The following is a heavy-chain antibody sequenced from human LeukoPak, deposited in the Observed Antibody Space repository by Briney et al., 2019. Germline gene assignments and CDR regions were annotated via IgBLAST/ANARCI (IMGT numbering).Heavy chain of an antibody. CDR1: GFTFSSYA. J-gene: IGHJ4*02. D-gene: IGHD3-10*01. V-gene: IGHV3-23*01. CDR3: AGERKRGKLLWSHTTYYFDY. CDR2: ITGSGGST. Sequence: LSGGSLRLSCAASGFTFSSYAVSWVRQAPGKGLEWVSAITGSGGSTYYADSVKGRFTISRDNSKNTLYLQMNSLSAEDTAVYYCAGERKRGKLLWSHTTYYFDYWGQGTLVTVSS.